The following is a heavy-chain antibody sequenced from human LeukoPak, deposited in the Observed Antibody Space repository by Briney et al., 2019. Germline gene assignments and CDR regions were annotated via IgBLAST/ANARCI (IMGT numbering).Heavy chain of an antibody. CDR3: VRGRNNNYYDDSGYSPY. Sequence: PGGSLRLSCAASGFTFSSFDMHWVRQAPGKGLEWVSGIGTLPDTDYPDSLKGRFTISRENAKNSVFLQMNNVRAGDTAVYYCVRGRNNNYYDDSGYSPYWGQGTLVTVSS. D-gene: IGHD3-22*01. V-gene: IGHV3-13*01. CDR2: IGTLPDT. J-gene: IGHJ4*02. CDR1: GFTFSSFD.